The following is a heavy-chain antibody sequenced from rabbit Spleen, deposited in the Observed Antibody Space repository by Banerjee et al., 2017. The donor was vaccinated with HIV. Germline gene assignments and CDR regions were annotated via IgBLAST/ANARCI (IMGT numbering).Heavy chain of an antibody. CDR3: ARDLVAVIGWNFNL. CDR1: GFDFSGNA. D-gene: IGHD1-1*01. V-gene: IGHV1S40*01. J-gene: IGHJ4*01. Sequence: QSLEESGGGLVQPEGSLTLTCTASGFDFSGNAMCWVRQAPGKGLEWIACIEAGSSGSIYYANWAKGRFTITKTSSTVDLKMTSLTAADTATYFCARDLVAVIGWNFNLWGQGTLVTVS. CDR2: IEAGSSGSI.